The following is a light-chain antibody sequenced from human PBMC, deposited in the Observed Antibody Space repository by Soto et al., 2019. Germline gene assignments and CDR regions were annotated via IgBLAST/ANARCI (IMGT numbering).Light chain of an antibody. CDR1: QSVGGS. V-gene: IGKV3-15*01. J-gene: IGKJ1*01. CDR2: GAS. CDR3: QQDRHWPRT. Sequence: EIVMTQSPATLSVSPGERATLSCRASQSVGGSLAWYQQKPGQAPGLLIYGASTRATGVPARFSGSGSGTEFTLTISSLQSEDLAVYYCQQDRHWPRTFGQGTKVEIK.